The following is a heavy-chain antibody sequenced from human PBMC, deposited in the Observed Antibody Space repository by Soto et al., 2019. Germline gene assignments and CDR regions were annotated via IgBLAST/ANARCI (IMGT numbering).Heavy chain of an antibody. Sequence: PSETLSLTGTGSGDSINNGYYFWTWIRQNPGKGLEWIGYIYYIGATYFKPSLRSRADISLDKSKNEFSLNLRSVTAADTAVYYCGTARGAYYYDRAYLGQGILLAVSS. D-gene: IGHD3-22*01. CDR3: GTARGAYYYDRAY. J-gene: IGHJ4*02. CDR2: IYYIGAT. CDR1: GDSINNGYYF. V-gene: IGHV4-31*03.